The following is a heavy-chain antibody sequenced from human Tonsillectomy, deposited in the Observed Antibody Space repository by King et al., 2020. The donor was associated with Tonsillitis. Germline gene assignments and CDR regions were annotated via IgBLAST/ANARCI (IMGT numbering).Heavy chain of an antibody. CDR1: GFTLSSYA. V-gene: IGHV3-30*01. J-gene: IGHJ5*02. Sequence: LQLVQSGGGVVQPGRSLRLSCAASGFTLSSYAMHWVRQAPGKGLEWGAAISYDGSNKYYADSVKGRFTISRDNSKNTRYLQMNSLRAEDTAVYYCARVPSTGSWYRWFDPWGQGTLVTVSS. CDR3: ARVPSTGSWYRWFDP. CDR2: ISYDGSNK. D-gene: IGHD6-13*01.